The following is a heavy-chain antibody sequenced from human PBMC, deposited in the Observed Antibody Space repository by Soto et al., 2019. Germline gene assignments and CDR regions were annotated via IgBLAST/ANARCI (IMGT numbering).Heavy chain of an antibody. Sequence: SETLSLTCTVSGGSISSGDYYWSWIRQPPGKGLEWIGYIYYSGSTYYNPSLKSRVTISVDTSKNQFSLKLSSVTAADTAVYYCASEDLLRTKGFDYWGQGTLVTVSS. D-gene: IGHD4-17*01. V-gene: IGHV4-30-4*01. CDR1: GGSISSGDYY. J-gene: IGHJ4*02. CDR2: IYYSGST. CDR3: ASEDLLRTKGFDY.